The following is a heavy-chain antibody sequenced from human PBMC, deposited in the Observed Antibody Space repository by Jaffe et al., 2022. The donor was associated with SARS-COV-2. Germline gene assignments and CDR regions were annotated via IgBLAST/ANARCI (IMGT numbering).Heavy chain of an antibody. J-gene: IGHJ6*02. Sequence: EVQLVQSGAEVKKPGESLKISCKGSKYSFSNYWIGWVRQMPGKGLEWMGIIYPGDSDTRYSPSFQGQVTISADKSISTAYLQWSSLKASDTAMYYCARQKRVGATDYYYYYGMDVWGQGTTVTVSS. CDR2: IYPGDSDT. D-gene: IGHD1-26*01. CDR1: KYSFSNYW. CDR3: ARQKRVGATDYYYYYGMDV. V-gene: IGHV5-51*01.